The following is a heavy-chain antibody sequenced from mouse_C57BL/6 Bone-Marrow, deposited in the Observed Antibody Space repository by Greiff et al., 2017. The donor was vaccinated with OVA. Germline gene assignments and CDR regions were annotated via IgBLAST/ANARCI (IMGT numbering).Heavy chain of an antibody. CDR1: GYTFTSYG. Sequence: EVQRVESGAELVRPGSSVKMSCKTSGYTFTSYGINWVKQRPGQGLEWIGYIYIGNGYTEYNEKFKGKATLTSDTSSSTAYMQLSSLTSEDSAIYFCASTYYSNYNYFDYWGQGTTLTVSS. D-gene: IGHD2-5*01. V-gene: IGHV1-58*01. J-gene: IGHJ2*01. CDR3: ASTYYSNYNYFDY. CDR2: IYIGNGYT.